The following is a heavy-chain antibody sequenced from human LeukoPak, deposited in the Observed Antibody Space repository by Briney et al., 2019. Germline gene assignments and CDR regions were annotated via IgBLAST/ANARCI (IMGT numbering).Heavy chain of an antibody. Sequence: ASVKVSCKASGYTFTSYDINWVRQATGQGLEWMGWMNPNSGNTGYAQKFQGRVTMTRNTSISTAYMELSSLRSEDTAVYYCARVRAATLGIYYYYYGMDVWGQGTTVTVS. CDR3: ARVRAATLGIYYYYYGMDV. CDR2: MNPNSGNT. J-gene: IGHJ6*02. CDR1: GYTFTSYD. V-gene: IGHV1-8*01. D-gene: IGHD2-15*01.